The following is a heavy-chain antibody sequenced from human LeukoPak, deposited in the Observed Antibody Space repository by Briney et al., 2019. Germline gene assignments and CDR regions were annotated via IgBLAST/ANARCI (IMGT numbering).Heavy chain of an antibody. D-gene: IGHD2-15*01. CDR3: ARSGLNRFDY. J-gene: IGHJ4*02. Sequence: GGSLRLSCTTSGFTFRNYGMNWVRQAPGKGLECVAGISGSGGSTYYADSVKGRFSISRDNSKNTLYLQMNSLRAEDTAAYYCARSGLNRFDYWGQGTLVTVSS. CDR1: GFTFRNYG. V-gene: IGHV3-23*01. CDR2: ISGSGGST.